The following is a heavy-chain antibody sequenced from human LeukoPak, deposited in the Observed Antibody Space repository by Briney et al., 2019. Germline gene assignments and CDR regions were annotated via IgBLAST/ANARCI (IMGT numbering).Heavy chain of an antibody. D-gene: IGHD3-22*01. V-gene: IGHV4-59*08. CDR3: TRRYYDSSGYSYWYFDL. CDR1: GGSISSYY. Sequence: SETLSLTCTVSGGSISSYYWSWIRQPPGKGLEWIGYIYYSGSTNYNPSLKSRVTISVDTSKNQFSLKLSSVTAADTAVYYCTRRYYDSSGYSYWYFDLWGRGTLVTVSS. J-gene: IGHJ2*01. CDR2: IYYSGST.